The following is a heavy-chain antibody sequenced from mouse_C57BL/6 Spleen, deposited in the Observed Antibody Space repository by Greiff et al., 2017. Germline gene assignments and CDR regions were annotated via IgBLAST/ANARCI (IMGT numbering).Heavy chain of an antibody. J-gene: IGHJ3*01. CDR3: ARNYYDYPWFAY. Sequence: VQLQQPGAELVMPGASVKLSCKASGYTFTSYWMHWVKQRPGQGLEWIGEIDPSDSYTNYNQKFKGKSTLTVDKSSSTAYMQLSSLTSEDSAVYYCARNYYDYPWFAYWGQGTLVTVSA. V-gene: IGHV1-69*01. CDR2: IDPSDSYT. CDR1: GYTFTSYW. D-gene: IGHD2-4*01.